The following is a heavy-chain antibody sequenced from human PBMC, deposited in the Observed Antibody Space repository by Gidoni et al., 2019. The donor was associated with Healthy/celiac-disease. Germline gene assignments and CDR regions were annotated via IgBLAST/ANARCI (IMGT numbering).Heavy chain of an antibody. CDR1: GFTFDDYA. V-gene: IGHV3-9*01. D-gene: IGHD1-26*01. CDR2: ISWNSGSI. J-gene: IGHJ2*01. Sequence: EVQLVESGGGLVQPGRSLRLSCAASGFTFDDYAMPWVRQAPGKGLEWVSGISWNSGSIGYADSVKGRFTISRDNAKNSLYLQMNSLRAEDTALYYCAGQYSGAYWYFDLWGRGTLVTVSS. CDR3: AGQYSGAYWYFDL.